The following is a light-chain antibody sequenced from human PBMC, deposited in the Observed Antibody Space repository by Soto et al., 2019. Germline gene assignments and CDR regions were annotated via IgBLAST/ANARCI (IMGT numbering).Light chain of an antibody. CDR3: QQIHSTSSYT. V-gene: IGKV1-39*01. Sequence: DIQMTQSPSSLSASVGDRVTITCRASQNIRNYLNWYQQRPGKTPNLLVYAASNLRGGVPSRFSGSGSGTVFTLTINSLQPEDFATYYCQQIHSTSSYTFGQGTK. CDR1: QNIRNY. J-gene: IGKJ2*01. CDR2: AAS.